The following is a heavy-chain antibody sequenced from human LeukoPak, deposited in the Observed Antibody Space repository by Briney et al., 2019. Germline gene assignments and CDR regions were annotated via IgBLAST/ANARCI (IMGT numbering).Heavy chain of an antibody. CDR2: MNPNSGNT. CDR3: ASASYSGDYYYYYMDV. J-gene: IGHJ6*03. D-gene: IGHD2-21*01. CDR1: GYTFTSYD. Sequence: ASVKDSCKASGYTFTSYDINWVRQATGQGLEWMGWMNPNSGNTGYAQKFQGRVTITRNTSISTAYMELSSLRSEDTAVYYCASASYSGDYYYYYMDVWGKGTTVTVSS. V-gene: IGHV1-8*03.